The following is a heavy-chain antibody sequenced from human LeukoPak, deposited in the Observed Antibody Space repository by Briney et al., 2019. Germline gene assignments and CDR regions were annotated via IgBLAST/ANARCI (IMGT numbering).Heavy chain of an antibody. CDR3: ASGDFCSKSNCYLRPMDV. Sequence: SETLSLTCTVSGGSISDYYWNWIRQPPGKGLEWIGYIYYSGSTTYNPSLKNRITMSVDTAKNQFSLKLRSVTAADTAVYYCASGDFCSKSNCYLRPMDVWGKGTTVTVSS. CDR2: IYYSGST. CDR1: GGSISDYY. J-gene: IGHJ6*03. D-gene: IGHD3-3*01. V-gene: IGHV4-59*01.